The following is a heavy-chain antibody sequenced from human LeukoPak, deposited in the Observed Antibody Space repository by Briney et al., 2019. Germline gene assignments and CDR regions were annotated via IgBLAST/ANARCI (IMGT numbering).Heavy chain of an antibody. Sequence: GASVKVSCKASGYTFTSYGISWVRQAPGQGLEWMGWISAYNGNTNYAQKLQGRVTMTTDTSTSTAYMGLRSLRSDDTAVYYCARAAIAAAGTLGGFDPWGQGTLVTVSS. CDR2: ISAYNGNT. D-gene: IGHD6-13*01. CDR3: ARAAIAAAGTLGGFDP. V-gene: IGHV1-18*01. J-gene: IGHJ5*02. CDR1: GYTFTSYG.